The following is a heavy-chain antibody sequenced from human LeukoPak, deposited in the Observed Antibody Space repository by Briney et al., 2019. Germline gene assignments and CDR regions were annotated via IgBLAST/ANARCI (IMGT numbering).Heavy chain of an antibody. Sequence: GRSLRLFCAASGFTFSSYSMSSVRQAPGKGLEWVSYVSSSSSSRYYADSEKVRLTISRDKAKNSPYLQMNSLSAEDTAVYYCARVPGYYDSSGYPRPLDYWGQGTLVTVSS. CDR1: GFTFSSYS. CDR3: ARVPGYYDSSGYPRPLDY. J-gene: IGHJ4*02. D-gene: IGHD3-22*01. CDR2: VSSSSSSR. V-gene: IGHV3-48*01.